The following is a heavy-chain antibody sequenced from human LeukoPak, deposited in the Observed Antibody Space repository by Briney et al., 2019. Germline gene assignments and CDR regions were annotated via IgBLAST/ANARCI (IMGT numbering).Heavy chain of an antibody. J-gene: IGHJ4*02. CDR3: ATGGLRFLEWLSIPY. CDR1: GYTLTELS. CDR2: FDPEDGET. V-gene: IGHV1-24*01. D-gene: IGHD3-3*01. Sequence: ASVKVSCKVSGYTLTELSMHWVRQAPGKGLEWMGGFDPEDGETIYAQKFQGRVTMTEDTSTDTAYMELSSLRSEDTAVYHCATGGLRFLEWLSIPYWGQGTLVTVSS.